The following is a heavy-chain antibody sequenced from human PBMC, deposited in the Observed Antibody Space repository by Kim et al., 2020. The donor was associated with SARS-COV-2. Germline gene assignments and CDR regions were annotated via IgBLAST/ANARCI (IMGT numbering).Heavy chain of an antibody. V-gene: IGHV3-48*02. CDR3: ARDPRRGSHSSSWRNYYYYGMDV. D-gene: IGHD6-13*01. J-gene: IGHJ6*02. Sequence: GGSLRLSCAASGFTFSSYSMNWVRQAPGKGLEWVSYISSSSSTIYYADSVKGRFTISRDNAKNSLYLQMNSLRDEDTAVYYCARDPRRGSHSSSWRNYYYYGMDVWGQGTTVTVSS. CDR1: GFTFSSYS. CDR2: ISSSSSTI.